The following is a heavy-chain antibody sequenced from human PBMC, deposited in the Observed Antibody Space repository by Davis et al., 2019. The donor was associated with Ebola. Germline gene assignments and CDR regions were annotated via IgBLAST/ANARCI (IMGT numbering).Heavy chain of an antibody. V-gene: IGHV4-39*01. J-gene: IGHJ4*02. Sequence: ESLKISCTVSGGSISSYYWGWIRQPPGKGLEWIGSILYSGNTYYNPSLKSRVTISVDTSKNQFSLKLSSVTAADTAVYYCATSVDTAKGRDYWGQGTLVTVSS. CDR1: GGSISSYY. CDR2: ILYSGNT. D-gene: IGHD5-18*01. CDR3: ATSVDTAKGRDY.